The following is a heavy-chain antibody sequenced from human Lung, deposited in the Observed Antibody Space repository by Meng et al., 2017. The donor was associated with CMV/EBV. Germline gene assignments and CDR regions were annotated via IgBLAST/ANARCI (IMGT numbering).Heavy chain of an antibody. CDR1: GGSLSGYY. CDR2: ITHSGST. J-gene: IGHJ4*02. Sequence: SXTLSLTCAVYGGSLSGYYWSWIRQPPGKGLEWIGEITHSGSTKYNPSLKSRVTISVDTSNNQFSLNVKSVTAADMGVYYCARGGREETYGPNFDSWDQGTXVTVSS. CDR3: ARGGREETYGPNFDS. D-gene: IGHD3-10*01. V-gene: IGHV4-34*01.